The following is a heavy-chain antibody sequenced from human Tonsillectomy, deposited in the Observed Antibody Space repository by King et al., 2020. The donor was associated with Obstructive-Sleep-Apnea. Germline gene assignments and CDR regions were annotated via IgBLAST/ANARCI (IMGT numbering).Heavy chain of an antibody. CDR1: GFSFSSYG. D-gene: IGHD1-26*01. J-gene: IGHJ4*02. CDR3: AIREGLPDY. CDR2: IRYDGSNK. Sequence: VQLVESGGGVVQPGGSLRLSCAASGFSFSSYGIHWVRQDPGKGLEWVTFIRYDGSNKNYADSVKGRFTVSRDNSKNTLYLQIKSLRPEDTAVYYCAIREGLPDYWGRGTLVTVSS. V-gene: IGHV3-30*02.